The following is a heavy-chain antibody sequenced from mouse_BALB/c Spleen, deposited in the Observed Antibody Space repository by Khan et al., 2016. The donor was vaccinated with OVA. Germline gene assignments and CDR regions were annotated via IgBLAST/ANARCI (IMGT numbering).Heavy chain of an antibody. Sequence: EVQLQQSGPELVKPGASVKIPCKASGYTFTDYNMDWVKQSHGKSLEWIGDITPNNGGTSYNQRFKGKATLTVDKSSSTAYMELSSLTSEDTAVFYCARGDLCSPFDYWGPGTTLTVSS. V-gene: IGHV1-18*01. CDR3: ARGDLCSPFDY. J-gene: IGHJ2*01. D-gene: IGHD2-13*01. CDR1: GYTFTDYN. CDR2: ITPNNGGT.